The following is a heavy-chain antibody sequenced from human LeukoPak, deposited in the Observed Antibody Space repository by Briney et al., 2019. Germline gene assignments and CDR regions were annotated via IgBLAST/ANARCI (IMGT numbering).Heavy chain of an antibody. CDR1: GFTFSSYG. D-gene: IGHD2-21*01. CDR2: ISYDGSNK. Sequence: GGSLRLSCAASGFTFSSYGMHWVRQAPGKGLEWVAVISYDGSNKYYADSVKGRFTISRDNSKNTLYLQMNSLRAEDTAVYYCARDPPWTKLNLWDWGQGTLVTVSS. V-gene: IGHV3-30*03. CDR3: ARDPPWTKLNLWD. J-gene: IGHJ4*02.